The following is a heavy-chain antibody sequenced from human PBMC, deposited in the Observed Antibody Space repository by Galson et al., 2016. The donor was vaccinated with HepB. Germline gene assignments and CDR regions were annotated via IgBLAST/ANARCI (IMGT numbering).Heavy chain of an antibody. J-gene: IGHJ4*02. CDR3: AREIDYYDSNGYYYFDY. CDR1: GDSVSSNSAA. D-gene: IGHD3-22*01. Sequence: CAISGDSVSSNSAAWNWIRQSPSRGLEWLGRTYYRSKWYYDYAISVKSRITINPDTSKNQFSLQLNSVTPEDSAVYYCAREIDYYDSNGYYYFDYWGQGTLVTVSS. V-gene: IGHV6-1*01. CDR2: TYYRSKWYY.